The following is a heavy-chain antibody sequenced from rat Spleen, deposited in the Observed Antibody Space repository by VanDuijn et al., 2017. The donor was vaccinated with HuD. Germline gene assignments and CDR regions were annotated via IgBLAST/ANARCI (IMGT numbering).Heavy chain of an antibody. CDR3: ARRHYGYTDYFDY. CDR1: GFTLNNYW. D-gene: IGHD1-9*01. CDR2: TTNTGGST. Sequence: EVQLVESNGGLVQPGGSLKLSCVASGFTLNNYWMTWIRQAPGKGLEWVATTTNTGGSTYYRDSVKGRFTISRDNAKSTLSLQMDSLRSEDTATYYCARRHYGYTDYFDYWGQGVMVTVSS. J-gene: IGHJ2*01. V-gene: IGHV5-31*01.